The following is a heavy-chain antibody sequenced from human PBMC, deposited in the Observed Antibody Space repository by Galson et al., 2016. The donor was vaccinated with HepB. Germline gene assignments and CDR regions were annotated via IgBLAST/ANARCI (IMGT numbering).Heavy chain of an antibody. V-gene: IGHV3-33*01. CDR2: IWFDGSNK. D-gene: IGHD2/OR15-2a*01. CDR3: ARDSLSNQDYVFDV. Sequence: SLRLSCAASGFTFSIYGMHWVRQAPGKGLEWVAVIWFDGSNKYYVDSVKGRFTISRDDSKNTLYLQMNSLRAEDTAVYFCARDSLSNQDYVFDVWGQGTRVTFSS. CDR1: GFTFSIYG. J-gene: IGHJ3*01.